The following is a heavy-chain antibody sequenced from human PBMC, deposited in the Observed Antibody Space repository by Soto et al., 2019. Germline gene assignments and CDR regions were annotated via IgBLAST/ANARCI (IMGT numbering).Heavy chain of an antibody. V-gene: IGHV3-30*18. CDR1: GFTFSSYG. D-gene: IGHD3-22*01. J-gene: IGHJ4*02. CDR2: ISYDGSNK. CDR3: AKGEYYDSSGFLADY. Sequence: PGGSLRLSCAASGFTFSSYGMHWVRQAPGKGLEWVAVISYDGSNKYYADSVKGRFTISRDNSKNTLYLQMNSLRAEDTAVYYCAKGEYYDSSGFLADYWGQGTLVTVSS.